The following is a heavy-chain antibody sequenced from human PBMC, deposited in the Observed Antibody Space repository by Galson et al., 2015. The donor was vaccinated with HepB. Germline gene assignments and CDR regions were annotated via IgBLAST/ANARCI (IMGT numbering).Heavy chain of an antibody. Sequence: ETLSLTCTVSGGSISSYYWSWIRQPAGKGLEWIGRIYTSGSTNYNPSLKSRVTMSVDTSKNQFSLKLSSVTAADTAVYYCAREYYDFWSGPPGGFDPWGQGTLVTVSS. J-gene: IGHJ5*02. D-gene: IGHD3-3*01. CDR1: GGSISSYY. CDR2: IYTSGST. V-gene: IGHV4-4*07. CDR3: AREYYDFWSGPPGGFDP.